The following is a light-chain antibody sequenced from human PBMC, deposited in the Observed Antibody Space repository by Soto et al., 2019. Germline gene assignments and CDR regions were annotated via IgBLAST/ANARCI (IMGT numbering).Light chain of an antibody. CDR2: KAS. J-gene: IGKJ1*01. Sequence: DIQMTQSPSTLSASVGDRVTITCRASQSISVWLAWYQQKAGKAPNLLIYKASRLESGVPSRYSGSGSETEFTLTISGLQPGDSATYYCEQYNSYSPTFGQGITVDI. CDR3: EQYNSYSPT. CDR1: QSISVW. V-gene: IGKV1-5*03.